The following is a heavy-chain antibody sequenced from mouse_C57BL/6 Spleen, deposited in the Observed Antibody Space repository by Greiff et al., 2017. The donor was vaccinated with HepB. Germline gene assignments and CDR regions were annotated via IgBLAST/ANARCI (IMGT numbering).Heavy chain of an antibody. CDR1: GYTFTDYE. V-gene: IGHV1-15*01. D-gene: IGHD1-1*01. CDR2: IDPETGGT. CDR3: THYYGSSYWYFDV. Sequence: QVQLQHSGAELVRPGASVTLSCKASGYTFTDYEMHWVKQTPVHGLEWIGAIDPETGGTAYNQKFKGKAILTADKSSSTAYMELRSLTSEDSAVYYCTHYYGSSYWYFDVWGTGTTVTVSS. J-gene: IGHJ1*03.